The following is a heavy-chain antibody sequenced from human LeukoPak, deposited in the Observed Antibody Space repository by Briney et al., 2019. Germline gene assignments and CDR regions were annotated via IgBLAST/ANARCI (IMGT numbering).Heavy chain of an antibody. D-gene: IGHD6-6*01. CDR1: GGSFSDYL. J-gene: IGHJ3*02. V-gene: IGHV4-34*01. CDR2: ITNTGHT. CDR3: ARRPAFDI. Sequence: PSETLSLTCAVDGGSFSDYLWNWIRQPPGKGLEWIGEITNTGHTNYNPSLKSRLNISVDMSRNQFSLILTSVTAADTAVYYCARRPAFDIWGQGTMVIVSS.